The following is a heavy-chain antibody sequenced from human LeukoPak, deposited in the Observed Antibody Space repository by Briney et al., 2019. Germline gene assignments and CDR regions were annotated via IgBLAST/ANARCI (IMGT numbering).Heavy chain of an antibody. CDR1: GGSITSGSYF. Sequence: SQTLSLTCTVSGGSITSGSYFWSWIRQPAGRGLEWIGRFTTAGTTNYNPSLKSRVTISVDRSKNQFSLRLNSATAADTAVYYCTRDGMRGSQGDAFDIWGQGTMVTVSS. D-gene: IGHD3-10*01. V-gene: IGHV4-61*02. J-gene: IGHJ3*02. CDR2: FTTAGTT. CDR3: TRDGMRGSQGDAFDI.